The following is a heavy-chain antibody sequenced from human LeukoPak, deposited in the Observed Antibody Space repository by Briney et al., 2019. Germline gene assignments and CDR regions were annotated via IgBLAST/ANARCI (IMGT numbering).Heavy chain of an antibody. CDR1: GFSFSDAW. CDR2: IESKTDGGTT. CDR3: TTYGSGRKFDY. V-gene: IGHV3-15*04. J-gene: IGHJ4*02. D-gene: IGHD3-10*01. Sequence: GGSLRLSCAASGFSFSDAWMSWVRQIPGKGLEWVGRIESKTDGGTTDYAAPVKGRFTISGDDSTNTLYLQTNSLKSEDTAVYYCTTYGSGRKFDYWGQGILVTVSS.